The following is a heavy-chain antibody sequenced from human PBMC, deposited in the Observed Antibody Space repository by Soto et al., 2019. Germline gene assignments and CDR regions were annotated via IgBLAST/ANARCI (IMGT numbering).Heavy chain of an antibody. CDR1: GFTFSSYR. J-gene: IGHJ4*02. CDR2: IKNDGSRT. CDR3: GKGSPDYGDYSPLFDY. V-gene: IGHV3-74*03. Sequence: EVQLVESGGGLVQPGGSLRLSCAASGFTFSSYRMHWVRQAPGKGLVWVSRIKNDGSRTTYAESVKGRFTISRDNAKNQLDLQKNRLGAGDTAVYYWGKGSPDYGDYSPLFDYWGQGILVTVSS. D-gene: IGHD4-17*01.